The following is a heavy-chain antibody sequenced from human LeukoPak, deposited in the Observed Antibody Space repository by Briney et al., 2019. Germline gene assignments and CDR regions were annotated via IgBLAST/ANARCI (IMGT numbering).Heavy chain of an antibody. CDR1: GFTISRDP. V-gene: IGHV3-23*01. CDR2: ISDSNT. D-gene: IGHD1-26*01. CDR3: AKRRSGNTGQFDD. J-gene: IGHJ4*02. Sequence: PVGSLRLSCAASGFTISRDPLTCARQAPGKWVECVSGISDSNTYCAVCVKGRFTIYRDDSKNMLYLQMNNLRADDTAVYYCAKRRSGNTGQFDDWGQGTLVTVSP.